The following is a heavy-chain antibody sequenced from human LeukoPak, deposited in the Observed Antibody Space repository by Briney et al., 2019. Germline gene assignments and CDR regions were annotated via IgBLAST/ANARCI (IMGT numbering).Heavy chain of an antibody. D-gene: IGHD1-26*01. CDR2: IYSGGST. CDR1: AFTVSSNY. J-gene: IGHJ4*02. CDR3: ARDLGATEGYFDY. V-gene: IGHV3-66*01. Sequence: GGSLRLSCAASAFTVSSNYMSWVRQAPGKGLEWVTVIYSGGSTYYADSVKGRFTISRDNSKNTLYLQMNSLRAEDTAVYYCARDLGATEGYFDYWGQGTLVTVSS.